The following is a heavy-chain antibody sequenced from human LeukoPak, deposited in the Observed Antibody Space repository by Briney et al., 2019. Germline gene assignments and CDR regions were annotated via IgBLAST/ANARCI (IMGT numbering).Heavy chain of an antibody. V-gene: IGHV4-39*01. D-gene: IGHD3-9*01. CDR3: ARGDILTGYSPFDY. CDR1: GGSINSGNYY. CDR2: VYYSGNT. J-gene: IGHJ4*02. Sequence: SETLSLTCTVSGGSINSGNYYWGWIRQPPEKGLEWIGTVYYSGNTYYSPSLKSRVTMSVDTSKNQFSLKLSSVTAADTAVYYCARGDILTGYSPFDYWGQGTLVTVSS.